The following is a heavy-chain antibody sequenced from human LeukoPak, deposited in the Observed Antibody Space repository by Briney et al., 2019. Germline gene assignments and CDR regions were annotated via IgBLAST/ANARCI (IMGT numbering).Heavy chain of an antibody. Sequence: GGSLGLSCAASGFTLSTYTMNWVRQAPGKGLEWVSSISSSSSTMYYADSVKGRFTISRDNAKNSLYLQLNSLRAEDTAVYYCARDGSGLGYCSSPNCRGASDIWGQGTMVTVSS. CDR2: ISSSSSTM. CDR3: ARDGSGLGYCSSPNCRGASDI. J-gene: IGHJ3*02. CDR1: GFTLSTYT. D-gene: IGHD2-2*01. V-gene: IGHV3-48*01.